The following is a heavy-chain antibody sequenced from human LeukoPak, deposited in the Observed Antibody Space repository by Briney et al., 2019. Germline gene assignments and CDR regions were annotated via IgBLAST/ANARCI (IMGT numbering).Heavy chain of an antibody. J-gene: IGHJ4*02. CDR3: ARVSWLLPSH. D-gene: IGHD3-22*01. V-gene: IGHV3-7*01. CDR2: IKQDGSEK. Sequence: GGSLRLSCAASESPFSSYWMSGVRKAPGKGLEWVANIKQDGSEKYYVDSVKGRFTISRDNAKNSLYLQMNSLRAEDTAVYYCARVSWLLPSHWGQGTLVTVSS. CDR1: ESPFSSYW.